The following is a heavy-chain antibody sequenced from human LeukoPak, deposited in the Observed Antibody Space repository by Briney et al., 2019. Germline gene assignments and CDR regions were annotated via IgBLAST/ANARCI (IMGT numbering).Heavy chain of an antibody. Sequence: SETLSLTCTVSGGSISSGGYYWSWIRQHPGKGLEWIGYIYYSGSTYYNPSLKSRVTISVDTSKSQFSLKLSSVTAADTAVYYCARAPEYYYGSGSYVDYWGQGTLVTVSS. D-gene: IGHD3-10*01. J-gene: IGHJ4*02. CDR3: ARAPEYYYGSGSYVDY. CDR2: IYYSGST. CDR1: GGSISSGGYY. V-gene: IGHV4-31*03.